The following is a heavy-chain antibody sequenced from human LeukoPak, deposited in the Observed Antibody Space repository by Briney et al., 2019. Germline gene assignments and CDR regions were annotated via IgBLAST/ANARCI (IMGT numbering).Heavy chain of an antibody. CDR2: ISSLSGTI. J-gene: IGHJ6*03. Sequence: TGGSLRLSCAASGFTFSSYSMNWVRQAPGEVLEWVSYISSLSGTIYYADSVKGRFTISRDNAKNSLNLQMNSLRAEDTAVYYCARVKEAYYYYYMDVWGKGTTVTISS. CDR3: ARVKEAYYYYYMDV. CDR1: GFTFSSYS. V-gene: IGHV3-48*01.